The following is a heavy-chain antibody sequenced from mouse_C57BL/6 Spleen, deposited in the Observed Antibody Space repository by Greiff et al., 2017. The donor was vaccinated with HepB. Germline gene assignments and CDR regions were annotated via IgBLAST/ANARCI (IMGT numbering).Heavy chain of an antibody. Sequence: EVKLMESEGGLVQPGSSMKLSCTASGFTFSDYYMAWVRQVPEKGLEWVANINYDGSSTYYLDSLKSRFIISRDNAKNILYLQMSSLKSEDTATYYCARLYYSNYEGFFDYWGQGPTLTVSS. CDR3: ARLYYSNYEGFFDY. J-gene: IGHJ2*01. V-gene: IGHV5-16*01. D-gene: IGHD2-5*01. CDR2: INYDGSST. CDR1: GFTFSDYY.